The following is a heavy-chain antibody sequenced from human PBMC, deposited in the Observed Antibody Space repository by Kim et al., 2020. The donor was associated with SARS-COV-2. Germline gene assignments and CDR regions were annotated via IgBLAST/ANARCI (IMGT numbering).Heavy chain of an antibody. D-gene: IGHD2-8*01. Sequence: GGSLRLSCAASGFTFSDNWMSWIRQAPGKGLEWVANIKRDGTEKYYVDSVKGRFTISRDNAKNSLYLQMNSLRAEDTAVYYCARGKWLDSGGRGTLVAVS. J-gene: IGHJ4*02. V-gene: IGHV3-7*03. CDR3: ARGKWLDS. CDR2: IKRDGTEK. CDR1: GFTFSDNW.